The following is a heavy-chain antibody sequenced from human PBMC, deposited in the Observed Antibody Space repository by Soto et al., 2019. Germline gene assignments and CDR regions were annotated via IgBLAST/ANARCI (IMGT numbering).Heavy chain of an antibody. Sequence: PGGSLRLSCAASGFIFSRYAMTRVRQTPGKGLEWVSAIGGSDGVTFYADSVRGRFAISRDNTKNTLYLEMNNLRDEDTALYYCAKKIPGKNPFDFWGQGTLVTVSS. V-gene: IGHV3-23*01. CDR1: GFIFSRYA. D-gene: IGHD1-1*01. CDR3: AKKIPGKNPFDF. CDR2: IGGSDGVT. J-gene: IGHJ4*02.